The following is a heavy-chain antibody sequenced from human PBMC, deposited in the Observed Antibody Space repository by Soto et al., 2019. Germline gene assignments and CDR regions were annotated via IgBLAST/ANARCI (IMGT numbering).Heavy chain of an antibody. Sequence: QVQLVQSGAEVKNPGSSVKVSYKASGGTFHFYTINSMRKAPGQRLEWLGSIIPMVDMTNDEQRFQGIVTIAVDRSTFTADMVVSSLASDATAVYYCATRCGSVSRAFAYWRQGTLVTFSA. CDR3: ATRCGSVSRAFAY. J-gene: IGHJ4*02. D-gene: IGHD4-17*01. V-gene: IGHV1-69*02. CDR1: GGTFHFYT. CDR2: IIPMVDMT.